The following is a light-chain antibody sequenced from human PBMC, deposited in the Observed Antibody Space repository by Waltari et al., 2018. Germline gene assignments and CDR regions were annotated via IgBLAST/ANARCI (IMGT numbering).Light chain of an antibody. CDR3: CSYTSNSFSYV. CDR1: SSDVGVHNS. J-gene: IGLJ1*01. CDR2: EVS. V-gene: IGLV2-14*01. Sequence: QSALTQPASVSGSPGQSIAISCTGTSSDVGVHNSVSWYQQHPGKAPKLKIYEVSNRPSGVSNRFSGSESGNTASLTISGLQAEDEADYYCCSYTSNSFSYVFGTGTKVTVL.